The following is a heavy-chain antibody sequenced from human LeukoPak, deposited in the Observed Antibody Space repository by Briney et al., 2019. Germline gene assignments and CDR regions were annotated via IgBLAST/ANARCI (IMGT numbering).Heavy chain of an antibody. CDR3: ARSDCSGGSCYFRENSFDY. CDR1: GYSFTSYW. D-gene: IGHD2-15*01. CDR2: IYPGDSDT. J-gene: IGHJ4*02. V-gene: IGHV5-51*01. Sequence: GESLQISCQGSGYSFTSYWIGWVRQMPGKGLEWMGIIYPGDSDTRYSPSFQGQVTISADKSISTAYLQWSSLKASDTAMYYCARSDCSGGSCYFRENSFDYWGQGTLVTVSS.